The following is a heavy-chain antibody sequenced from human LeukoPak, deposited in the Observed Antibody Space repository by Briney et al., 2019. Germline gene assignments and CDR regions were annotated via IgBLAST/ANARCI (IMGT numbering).Heavy chain of an antibody. Sequence: ASVKVSCKASGYTFTSYGISWVRQAPGQGLEWMGWISAYNGNTNYAQKLQGRVTMTTDTSTSTAYMELRSLRSDDTAVYYCARVLNNLKDTAKDAFDIWGQGTMVTVSS. CDR3: ARVLNNLKDTAKDAFDI. CDR2: ISAYNGNT. CDR1: GYTFTSYG. J-gene: IGHJ3*02. V-gene: IGHV1-18*01. D-gene: IGHD5-18*01.